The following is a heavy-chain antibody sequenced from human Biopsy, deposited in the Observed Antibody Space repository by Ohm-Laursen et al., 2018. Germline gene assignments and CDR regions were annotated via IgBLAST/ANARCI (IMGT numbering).Heavy chain of an antibody. CDR3: ARSRGSSGIATIYYYGMDV. D-gene: IGHD3-10*01. CDR1: GFTLSYYS. Sequence: SLRLSCSAPGFTLSYYSMTWVRQAPGKGLEWVSSIRSGGYYMFYADSVKGRFTISRDNAKNSLYLQMNSLRAEDTAVYYCARSRGSSGIATIYYYGMDVWGQGTTVTVSS. CDR2: IRSGGYYM. V-gene: IGHV3-21*01. J-gene: IGHJ6*02.